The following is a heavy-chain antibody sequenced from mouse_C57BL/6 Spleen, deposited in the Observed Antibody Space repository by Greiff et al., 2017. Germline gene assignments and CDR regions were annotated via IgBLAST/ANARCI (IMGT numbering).Heavy chain of an antibody. CDR1: GYTFTDYY. J-gene: IGHJ2*01. Sequence: EVQLQPSGPELVKPGASVKISCKASGYTFTDYYMNWVKQSHGKSLEWIGDINPNNGGTSYNQKFKGKATLTVDKSSSTAYMELRSLTSEDSAVYYCARYDDYDDGVDYWGQGTTLTVSS. V-gene: IGHV1-26*01. CDR3: ARYDDYDDGVDY. D-gene: IGHD2-4*01. CDR2: INPNNGGT.